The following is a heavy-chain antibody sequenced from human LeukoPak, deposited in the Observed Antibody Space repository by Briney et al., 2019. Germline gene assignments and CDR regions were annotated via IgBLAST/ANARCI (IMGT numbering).Heavy chain of an antibody. J-gene: IGHJ4*02. CDR1: GYSFTNHW. CDR2: IYPGDSDT. Sequence: GESLQISCKGSGYSFTNHWIGWVRQMPGKGLEWMGIIYPGDSDTRYSPSFQGQVTISADKSITTAYLQWSSLKASDTAMYYCARHELSQILTALDYWGQGTLVTVSS. D-gene: IGHD3-9*01. V-gene: IGHV5-51*01. CDR3: ARHELSQILTALDY.